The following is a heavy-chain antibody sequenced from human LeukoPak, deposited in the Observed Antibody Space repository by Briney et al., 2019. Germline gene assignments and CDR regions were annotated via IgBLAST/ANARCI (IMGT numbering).Heavy chain of an antibody. D-gene: IGHD5-12*01. CDR3: ARAASAVATGRYYYYYYMDV. V-gene: IGHV4-34*01. CDR2: INHSGST. Sequence: SETLSLTCAVYGGSFSGYYWSWIRQPPGKGLEWIGEINHSGSTNYNPSLKSRVTISVDTSTNQFSLNLSSVTAADTAVYYCARAASAVATGRYYYYYYMDVWGKGTTVTVSS. J-gene: IGHJ6*03. CDR1: GGSFSGYY.